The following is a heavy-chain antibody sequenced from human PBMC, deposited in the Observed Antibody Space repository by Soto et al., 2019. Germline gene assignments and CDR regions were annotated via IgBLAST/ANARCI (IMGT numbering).Heavy chain of an antibody. CDR1: GFTFSSYA. J-gene: IGHJ3*02. Sequence: GGSLRLSCAASGFTFSSYAMSWVRQAPGKGLEWVSAISGSGGSTYYADSVKGRFTISRDNSKNTLYLQMNSLRAEDTAVYYCAKVLGYYYDSSGYYPRQHGSSDAFDIWGQGTMVTVSS. D-gene: IGHD3-22*01. CDR2: ISGSGGST. CDR3: AKVLGYYYDSSGYYPRQHGSSDAFDI. V-gene: IGHV3-23*01.